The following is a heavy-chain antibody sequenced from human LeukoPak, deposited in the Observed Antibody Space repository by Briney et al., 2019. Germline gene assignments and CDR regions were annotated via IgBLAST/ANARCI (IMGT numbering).Heavy chain of an antibody. D-gene: IGHD6-6*01. J-gene: IGHJ5*01. V-gene: IGHV1-46*04. Sequence: ASVKVSCKASGYIFTSRWMHWVRQAPGQGPEWLGVINPTGSSTSYAHKLQGRVTMTRDTSTSTDYMGLRSLRSDDTAVYYCARDASLEGISWWLDSWGQGTPVTVSS. CDR2: INPTGSST. CDR1: GYIFTSRW. CDR3: ARDASLEGISWWLDS.